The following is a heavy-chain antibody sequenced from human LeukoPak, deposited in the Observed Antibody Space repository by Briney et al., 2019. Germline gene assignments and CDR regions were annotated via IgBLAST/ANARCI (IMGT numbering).Heavy chain of an antibody. V-gene: IGHV3-23*01. Sequence: PGGSLRLSSAASGFTFNSYAMSWVRQAPGKGLEWVSTIGFGDDSAYYADSVKGRFTISRDNSKNTLYLQMNYLRAEDTAVYYCAKDLYSSGYYALYPDYWGQGTLVTVSS. CDR2: IGFGDDSA. J-gene: IGHJ4*02. D-gene: IGHD3-22*01. CDR1: GFTFNSYA. CDR3: AKDLYSSGYYALYPDY.